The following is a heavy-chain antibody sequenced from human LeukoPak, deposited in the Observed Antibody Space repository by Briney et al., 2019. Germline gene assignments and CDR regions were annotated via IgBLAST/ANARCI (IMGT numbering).Heavy chain of an antibody. CDR2: IRYDGSNQ. CDR1: GFTFSSYG. V-gene: IGHV3-30*02. J-gene: IGHJ4*02. D-gene: IGHD3-10*01. Sequence: PGGSLRLSCAASGFTFSSYGMHWVRQAPGKGLEWVAFIRYDGSNQYYADSVKGRFTISRDNSKNTLYLQMNSLRAEDTAVYYCAKDYKSRYGSGSYYKDYWGQGTLVTVSS. CDR3: AKDYKSRYGSGSYYKDY.